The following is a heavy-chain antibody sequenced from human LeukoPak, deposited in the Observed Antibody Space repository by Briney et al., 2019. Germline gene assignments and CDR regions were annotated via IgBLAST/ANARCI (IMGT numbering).Heavy chain of an antibody. CDR2: IYTSGST. CDR1: GGSISSYY. D-gene: IGHD3-9*01. CDR3: ARGHYDILTGYFSQYYYYYYMDV. V-gene: IGHV4-4*07. J-gene: IGHJ6*03. Sequence: SETLSLTCTVSGGSISSYYWSWIRQPAGKGLEWIGRIYTSGSTNYNPSLKSRVTMSVDTSKNQFSLKLSSVTAADTAVYYCARGHYDILTGYFSQYYYYYYMDVWGKGTTVTVSS.